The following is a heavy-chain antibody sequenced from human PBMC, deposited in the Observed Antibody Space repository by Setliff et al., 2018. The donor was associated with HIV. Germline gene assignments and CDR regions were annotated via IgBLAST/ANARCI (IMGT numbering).Heavy chain of an antibody. Sequence: PSETLSLTCTVSGDSISSYYWSWIRQPAGKGLEWIGRIYSSGSTNYNPSLKSRVTMSVDTSKNQFSLKLSSVTAADTAVYYWARDWPLGYYFYMDVWGKGTTVTVSS. CDR3: ARDWPLGYYFYMDV. J-gene: IGHJ6*03. V-gene: IGHV4-4*07. CDR1: GDSISSYY. CDR2: IYSSGST.